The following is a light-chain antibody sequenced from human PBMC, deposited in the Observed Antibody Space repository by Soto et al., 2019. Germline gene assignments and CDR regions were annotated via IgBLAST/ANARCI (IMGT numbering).Light chain of an antibody. Sequence: EIVMTQSPATLSVSPGERATLSCRASQSVSSNLAWYQQKPGQAPRLLIYGASTRATGIPARFSGSGSGTDFTLTISSLQSEDCAVYYCYEYNNWPLTFGQVTKVEIK. CDR3: YEYNNWPLT. CDR2: GAS. V-gene: IGKV3-15*01. CDR1: QSVSSN. J-gene: IGKJ1*01.